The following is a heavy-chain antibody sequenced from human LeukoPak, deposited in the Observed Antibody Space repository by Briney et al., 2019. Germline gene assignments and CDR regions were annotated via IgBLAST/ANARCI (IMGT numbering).Heavy chain of an antibody. CDR1: GFTFDEYA. J-gene: IGHJ6*02. V-gene: IGHV3-9*01. CDR2: ISWSGETI. D-gene: IGHD3-10*01. Sequence: GRSLKLSCAASGFTFDEYAMHWVRQSPGKGLEWVSGISWSGETIGYADSVKGRFTISRDSAKNSLHLQMNSLRPEDTALYFCAKDITYYYGPGNYFNPAWYGLDVWGQGTTVTVSS. CDR3: AKDITYYYGPGNYFNPAWYGLDV.